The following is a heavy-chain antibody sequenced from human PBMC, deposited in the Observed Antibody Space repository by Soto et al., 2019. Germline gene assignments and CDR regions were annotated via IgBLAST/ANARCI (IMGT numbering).Heavy chain of an antibody. J-gene: IGHJ6*03. D-gene: IGHD6-6*01. CDR1: GFTLSGYA. CDR2: ISSNGVGT. V-gene: IGHV3-64*01. Sequence: PXGSLRLSCAASGFTLSGYAMDWVRQAPGKGLEYVSGISSNGVGTYYANSVQGRFTISRDNSKNTVYLQMGSLRPEDMAVYYCARRARPDFYYMDVWGKGTTVTVSS. CDR3: ARRARPDFYYMDV.